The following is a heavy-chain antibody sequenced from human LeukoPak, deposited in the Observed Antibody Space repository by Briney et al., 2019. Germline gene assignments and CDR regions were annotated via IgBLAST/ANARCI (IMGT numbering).Heavy chain of an antibody. D-gene: IGHD6-13*01. Sequence: PGGSLRLSCAASGFTFSSYAMSWVRQAPGKGLEWVSAISGSGGSTYYADSVKGRFTISRDSSKNTLYLQMNSLRAEHTAVYYCAKRQGSSSWYGGSCFDYWGQGTLVTVSS. CDR3: AKRQGSSSWYGGSCFDY. J-gene: IGHJ4*02. V-gene: IGHV3-23*01. CDR1: GFTFSSYA. CDR2: ISGSGGST.